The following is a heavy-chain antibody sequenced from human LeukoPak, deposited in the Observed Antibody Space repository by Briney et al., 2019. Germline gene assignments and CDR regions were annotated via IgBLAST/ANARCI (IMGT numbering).Heavy chain of an antibody. Sequence: GGSLRLSCAASGFTFSSYSMKWVRQAPGKGLEWVSYISGSGSYIYYADSVKGRFTISRDNAKNSFHLQMDSLRAEDTAVYYCARDPSTLVVVGATRAFDIWGQGTMVTVSS. D-gene: IGHD2-15*01. V-gene: IGHV3-21*01. CDR2: ISGSGSYI. CDR3: ARDPSTLVVVGATRAFDI. J-gene: IGHJ3*02. CDR1: GFTFSSYS.